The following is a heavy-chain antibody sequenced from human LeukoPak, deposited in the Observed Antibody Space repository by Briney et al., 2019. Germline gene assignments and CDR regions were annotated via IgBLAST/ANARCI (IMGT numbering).Heavy chain of an antibody. J-gene: IGHJ4*02. V-gene: IGHV5-51*01. CDR3: ARSSYYYGSGSPPGGIFDY. Sequence: GESLKISWKGSGYSFTSYWIGWVRQMPGKGLEWMGIFYPGDSDTRYSPSFQGQVTISADKSISTAYLQWSSLKASDTAMYYCARSSYYYGSGSPPGGIFDYWGQGTLVTVSS. CDR1: GYSFTSYW. CDR2: FYPGDSDT. D-gene: IGHD3-10*01.